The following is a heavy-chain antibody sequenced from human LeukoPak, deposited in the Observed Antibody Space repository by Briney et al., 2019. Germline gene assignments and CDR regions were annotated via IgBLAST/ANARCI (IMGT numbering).Heavy chain of an antibody. J-gene: IGHJ4*02. CDR3: ARDNGNKYYFDY. D-gene: IGHD2-8*01. Sequence: GGSLRLSCAASGXSFSTYYVNWVRQAPGKGREWVSCISSRSTYIYYADSVRGRFAISRDNAKKSLYLQMNSLRAEDTAVYYCARDNGNKYYFDYWGQGTLVTVSS. CDR1: GXSFSTYY. V-gene: IGHV3-21*04. CDR2: ISSRSTYI.